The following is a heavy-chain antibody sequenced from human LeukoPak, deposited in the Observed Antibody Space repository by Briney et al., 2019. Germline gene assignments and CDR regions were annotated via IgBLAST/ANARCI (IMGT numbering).Heavy chain of an antibody. CDR3: ARGGDDYGDYFDY. V-gene: IGHV4-59*01. Sequence: PSETLSLTCTVSAGSISSYYWSWIRQPPGKGLEWIGYIYYSGSTNYNPSLKSRVTISVDTSKNQFSLKLSSVTAADTAVYYCARGGDDYGDYFDYWGQGTLVTVSS. D-gene: IGHD4-17*01. J-gene: IGHJ4*02. CDR2: IYYSGST. CDR1: AGSISSYY.